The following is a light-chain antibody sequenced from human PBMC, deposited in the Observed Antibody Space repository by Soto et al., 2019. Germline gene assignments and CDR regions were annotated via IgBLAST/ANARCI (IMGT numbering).Light chain of an antibody. Sequence: DIQMTQSPSTVSASVGDRVTITCRASQNINTWLALYQQKPGKAPKLLILKASSLESGVPSRFSGSGSGTEFTLTISSLQPDDLATYYCQQYNNYSWTFGQGSKVDIK. CDR1: QNINTW. CDR2: KAS. J-gene: IGKJ1*01. V-gene: IGKV1-5*03. CDR3: QQYNNYSWT.